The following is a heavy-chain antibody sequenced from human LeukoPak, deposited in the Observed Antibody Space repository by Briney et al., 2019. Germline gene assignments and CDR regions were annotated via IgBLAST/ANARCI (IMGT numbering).Heavy chain of an antibody. D-gene: IGHD3-22*01. V-gene: IGHV3-9*01. CDR3: AKGNRDSSGFYYYYGMDV. Sequence: PGGSLRLSCAASGFTFDDYAMFWVRQAPGKGLEWVSGISWNSKNIGYAASVKGRFTISRDNAKNSLYLQMNSLRAEDTAFYYCAKGNRDSSGFYYYYGMDVWGQGTTVNVSS. CDR2: ISWNSKNI. J-gene: IGHJ6*02. CDR1: GFTFDDYA.